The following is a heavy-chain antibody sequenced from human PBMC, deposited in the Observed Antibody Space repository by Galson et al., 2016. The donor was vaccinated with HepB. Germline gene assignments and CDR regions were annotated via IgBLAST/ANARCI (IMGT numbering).Heavy chain of an antibody. CDR3: ARVAGEYLDTSAYYLDY. D-gene: IGHD3-22*01. CDR2: INGDGSIT. J-gene: IGHJ4*01. CDR1: GFTVSSSW. V-gene: IGHV3-74*01. Sequence: SLRLSCAASGFTVSSSWMHWVRQAPGKGLVWVSRINGDGSITTYADSVKGRFTISRDNAKNSVSLQMSSLSEDDTAVYYCARVAGEYLDTSAYYLDYWGQGTLVTVSS.